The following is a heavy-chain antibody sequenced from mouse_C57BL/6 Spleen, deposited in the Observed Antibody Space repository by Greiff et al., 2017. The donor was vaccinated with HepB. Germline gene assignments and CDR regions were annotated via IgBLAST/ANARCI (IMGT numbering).Heavy chain of an antibody. CDR2: IDPSDSYT. V-gene: IGHV1-50*01. J-gene: IGHJ1*03. CDR1: GYTFTSYW. D-gene: IGHD1-1*01. CDR3: TRPHYYGSSHRYFDV. Sequence: QVQLQQPGAELVKPGASVKLSCKASGYTFTSYWMQWVKQRPGQGLEWIGEIDPSDSYTNYNQKFKGKATLTVDTSSSTAYMQLSSLTSEDSAVYYCTRPHYYGSSHRYFDVWGTGTTVTVSS.